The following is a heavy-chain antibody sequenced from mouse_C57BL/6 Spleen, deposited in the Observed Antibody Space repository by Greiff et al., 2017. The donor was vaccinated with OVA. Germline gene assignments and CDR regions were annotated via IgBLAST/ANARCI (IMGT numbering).Heavy chain of an antibody. CDR1: GYTFTSYW. CDR2: IDPSDSYT. Sequence: VKLQQSGAELVKPGASVKLSCKASGYTFTSYWMQWVKQRPGQGLEWIGEIDPSDSYTNYNQKFKGKATLTVDTSSSTAYMQLSSLTSEDSAVYYCASPSWGFDYWGQGTTLTVSS. V-gene: IGHV1-50*01. D-gene: IGHD4-1*01. J-gene: IGHJ2*01. CDR3: ASPSWGFDY.